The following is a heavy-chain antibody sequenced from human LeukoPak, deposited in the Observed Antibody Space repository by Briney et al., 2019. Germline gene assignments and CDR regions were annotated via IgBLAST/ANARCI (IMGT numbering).Heavy chain of an antibody. V-gene: IGHV4-30-2*01. Sequence: PSETLSLTCAVSSGSISSGGNSWSWIRQPPGKGLEWIGYIYHSGSTYYNPSLKSRVTISVDRSKNQFSLKLSSVTAADTAVYYCARAAVTFLVDAFDIWGQGTMVTVSS. CDR2: IYHSGST. D-gene: IGHD4-17*01. J-gene: IGHJ3*02. CDR3: ARAAVTFLVDAFDI. CDR1: SGSISSGGNS.